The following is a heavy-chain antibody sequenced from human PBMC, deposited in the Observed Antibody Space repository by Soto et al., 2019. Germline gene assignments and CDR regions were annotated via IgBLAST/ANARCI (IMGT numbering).Heavy chain of an antibody. V-gene: IGHV3-13*01. CDR3: SIECGLTCYWYFDL. Sequence: DVQLLESGGGLVKPGGSLRLSWAASGFTFSSYDMHWVRQVVGRGLEWVSAISAAGNAHYADAVRGRFSVSSESAKKSVFRRMNGLAAGETACASGSIECGLTCYWYFDLWGRGTLVTVSS. CDR1: GFTFSSYD. D-gene: IGHD2-21*02. CDR2: ISAAGNA. J-gene: IGHJ2*01.